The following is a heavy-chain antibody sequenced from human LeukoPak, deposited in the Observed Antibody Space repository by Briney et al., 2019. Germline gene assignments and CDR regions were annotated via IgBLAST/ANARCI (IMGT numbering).Heavy chain of an antibody. V-gene: IGHV3-74*01. Sequence: HPGGSLRLSCAASGFTFSSYWMHWVRQAPGKGLVWVSRINSDGSSTSYADSVKGRFTISRDNAKNTLYLQMNSLRAEDTAVYYCARGGSSGWDFDYWGQGTLVTASS. J-gene: IGHJ4*02. D-gene: IGHD6-19*01. CDR1: GFTFSSYW. CDR3: ARGGSSGWDFDY. CDR2: INSDGSST.